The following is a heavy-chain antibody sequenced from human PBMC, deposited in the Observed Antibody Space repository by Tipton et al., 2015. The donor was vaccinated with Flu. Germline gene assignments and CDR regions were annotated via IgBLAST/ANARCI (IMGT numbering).Heavy chain of an antibody. CDR2: IYYSVST. Sequence: TLSLTCTVSGGSISSSSYYWGWIRQPPGKGLEWIGRIYYSVSTYYNPSLKSRVTISVDTSKNQFSLKLSSVTAADTAVYYCARGRGYYYDFDYWGQGNLVTVSS. J-gene: IGHJ4*02. CDR1: GGSISSSSYY. D-gene: IGHD3-22*01. CDR3: ARGRGYYYDFDY. V-gene: IGHV4-39*01.